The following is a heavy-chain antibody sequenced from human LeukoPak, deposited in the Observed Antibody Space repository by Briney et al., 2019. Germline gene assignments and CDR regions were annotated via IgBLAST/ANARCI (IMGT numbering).Heavy chain of an antibody. CDR1: GFTFSSYS. CDR2: ISGRSNYI. CDR3: AAVIDY. Sequence: PGGSLRLSCAASGFTFSSYSMNWVRQAPGKGLEWVSFISGRSNYIYYADSVRGRFTISRDNANNSVYLQMNNLRAEDTAVYYCAAVIDYWGQGTLVTVSS. V-gene: IGHV3-21*01. J-gene: IGHJ4*02.